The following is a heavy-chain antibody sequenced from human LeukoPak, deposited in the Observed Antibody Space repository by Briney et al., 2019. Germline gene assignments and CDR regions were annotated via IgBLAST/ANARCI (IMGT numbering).Heavy chain of an antibody. V-gene: IGHV3-48*01. Sequence: GGSLRLSCVGSGFLFSSYSMNWVRQAPGKGLEWFSYISSSSSTIYYADSVKGRFTISRDDAKNSMYLQMNSLRAEDTAVYYCARDLNWETYWGQGTLVSVSS. D-gene: IGHD7-27*01. CDR3: ARDLNWETY. J-gene: IGHJ4*02. CDR2: ISSSSSTI. CDR1: GFLFSSYS.